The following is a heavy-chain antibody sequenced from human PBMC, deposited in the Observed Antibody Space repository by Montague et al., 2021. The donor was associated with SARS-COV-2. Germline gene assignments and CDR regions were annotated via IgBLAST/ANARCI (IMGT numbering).Heavy chain of an antibody. CDR2: ICDGVRRI. D-gene: IGHD2-21*02. Sequence: SLRLSCAASGFNFPRYCMHWVRQSPGQGLEWVARICDGVRRISYADSVRDRFTVSRDNAKNTLSLLMNNLSGEDTAVYYCVRDGGDDKHDWWFDLWGRGTHVSVSP. V-gene: IGHV3-74*01. J-gene: IGHJ2*01. CDR3: VRDGGDDKHDWWFDL. CDR1: GFNFPRYC.